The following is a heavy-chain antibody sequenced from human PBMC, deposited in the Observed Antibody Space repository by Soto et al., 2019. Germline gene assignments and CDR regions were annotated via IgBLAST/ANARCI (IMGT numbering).Heavy chain of an antibody. CDR3: ASGDKLGECLFCWFDP. Sequence: QVQLVQSGAEVKKPGSSVKVSCKASGGTFSSYAISWVRQAPGQGLEWMGGIIPIFGTANYAQKFPGRVTITANEATSSAYMELSSLSSEDTAVYYCASGDKLGECLFCWFDPWGQGTLVTVSS. D-gene: IGHD2-21*01. J-gene: IGHJ5*02. CDR1: GGTFSSYA. V-gene: IGHV1-69*01. CDR2: IIPIFGTA.